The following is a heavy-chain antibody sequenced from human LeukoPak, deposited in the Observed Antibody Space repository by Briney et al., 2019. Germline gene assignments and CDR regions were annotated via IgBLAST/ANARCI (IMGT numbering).Heavy chain of an antibody. D-gene: IGHD1-26*01. CDR1: GFTFSSYS. CDR3: ARVGSTGGAFDI. CDR2: ISSSSSYI. J-gene: IGHJ3*02. Sequence: GGSLRLSCAASGFTFSSYSMNWVRQAPGKGLEWVSSISSSSSYIYYADSVKGRFTISRDNAKNSLYLQMNSLRAEDTAVYYCARVGSTGGAFDIWGQGTMVTVSS. V-gene: IGHV3-21*01.